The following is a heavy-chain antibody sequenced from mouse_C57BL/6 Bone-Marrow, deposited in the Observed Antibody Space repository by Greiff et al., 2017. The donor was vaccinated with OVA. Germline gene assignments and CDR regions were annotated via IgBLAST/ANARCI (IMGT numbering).Heavy chain of an antibody. J-gene: IGHJ4*01. Sequence: EVQLVESGAELVRPGASVKLSCTASGFNIKDDYMHWVKQRPEQGLEWIGWIDPENGSTEYASKFLGKATLTAYPSSNTAYLQLSSLTSEDTAVYYWTPHYGSLHYYAIGYWGQGTTVTVSS. CDR3: TPHYGSLHYYAIGY. CDR1: GFNIKDDY. D-gene: IGHD1-1*01. CDR2: IDPENGST. V-gene: IGHV14-4*01.